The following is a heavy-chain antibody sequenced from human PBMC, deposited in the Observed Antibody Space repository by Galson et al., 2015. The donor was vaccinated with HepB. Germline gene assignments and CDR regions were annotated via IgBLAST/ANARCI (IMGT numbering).Heavy chain of an antibody. CDR1: GFTLSSYG. V-gene: IGHV3-30*02. CDR2: IRYDGSNK. J-gene: IGHJ4*02. D-gene: IGHD5-12*01. Sequence: SLRLSCAASGFTLSSYGMHWVRQAPGKGLEWVAFIRYDGSNKYYADSVKGRFTISRDNSKNTLYLQMNSLRAEDTAVYYCAKDARGYSGYDPYYFDYWGQGTLVTVSS. CDR3: AKDARGYSGYDPYYFDY.